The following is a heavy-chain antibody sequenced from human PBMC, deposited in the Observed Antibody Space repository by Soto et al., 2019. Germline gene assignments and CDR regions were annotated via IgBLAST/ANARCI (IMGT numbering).Heavy chain of an antibody. J-gene: IGHJ4*02. V-gene: IGHV4-61*01. CDR2: SYHRGGA. Sequence: SETLSLTCTVSGVSVSANVYWSWIRQSPGKGLEWIGCSYHRGGAKYNPSLKSRVTISVDTSKNQFSLRLDSVTATDTAVYFCARDLGQGNTPGHNYFDYWGQGTLVTSPQ. CDR3: ARDLGQGNTPGHNYFDY. D-gene: IGHD2-8*02. CDR1: GVSVSANVY.